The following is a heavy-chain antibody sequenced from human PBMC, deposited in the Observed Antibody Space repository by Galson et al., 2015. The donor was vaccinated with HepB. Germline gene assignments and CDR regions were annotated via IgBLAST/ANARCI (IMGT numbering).Heavy chain of an antibody. CDR2: IWYDGSNI. CDR3: AKEALPDYGGITGFES. D-gene: IGHD4-23*01. J-gene: IGHJ4*02. CDR1: GFIFRSFG. Sequence: SLRLSCVASGFIFRSFGMHWVRQAPGKGLEWVAVIWYDGSNIYYADSVKGRFTISRDTSKNTLYLQMNSLRAEDTAVYYCAKEALPDYGGITGFESLGQGTLVTVSS. V-gene: IGHV3-33*03.